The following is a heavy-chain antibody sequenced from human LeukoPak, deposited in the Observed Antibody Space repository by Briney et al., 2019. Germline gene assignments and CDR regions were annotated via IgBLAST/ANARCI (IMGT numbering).Heavy chain of an antibody. CDR3: ASLNYDFWSGYLNWFDP. J-gene: IGHJ5*02. Sequence: KPGESLKISCKGSGYSFTSYWIGWVRQMPGKGLEWMGIIYPGDSDTRYSPSFQGQVTISADKSISTAYLQWSSLKASDTAMYYCASLNYDFWSGYLNWFDPWGQGTLVTVSS. D-gene: IGHD3-3*01. CDR2: IYPGDSDT. CDR1: GYSFTSYW. V-gene: IGHV5-51*01.